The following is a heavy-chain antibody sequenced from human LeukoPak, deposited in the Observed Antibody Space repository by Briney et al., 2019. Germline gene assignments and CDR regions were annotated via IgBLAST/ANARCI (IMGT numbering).Heavy chain of an antibody. D-gene: IGHD3-22*01. J-gene: IGHJ4*02. CDR3: ARGRAYYYDSSGYNPIDY. CDR1: GFTFSSYG. Sequence: GGSLRLSCAASGFTFSSYGMHWVRQAPGKGLEWVAVIWYDGSNKYYADSVKGRFTISRDNSKNTLYLQMNSLRAEDTAVYYCARGRAYYYDSSGYNPIDYWGQGTLVTVSS. V-gene: IGHV3-33*01. CDR2: IWYDGSNK.